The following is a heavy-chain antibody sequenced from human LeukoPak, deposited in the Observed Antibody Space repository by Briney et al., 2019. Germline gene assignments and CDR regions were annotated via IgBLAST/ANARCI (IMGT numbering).Heavy chain of an antibody. V-gene: IGHV4-59*01. D-gene: IGHD2-15*01. CDR2: IYYSGST. CDR1: GGSISSYY. CDR3: ARGYCSGGSCYDDY. Sequence: SETLSLTCTVSGGSISSYYWSWIRQPPGKGLECIGYIYYSGSTNYNPSLKSRVTISVDTSKNQFSLKLSSVTAADTAVYYCARGYCSGGSCYDDYWGQGTLVTVSS. J-gene: IGHJ4*02.